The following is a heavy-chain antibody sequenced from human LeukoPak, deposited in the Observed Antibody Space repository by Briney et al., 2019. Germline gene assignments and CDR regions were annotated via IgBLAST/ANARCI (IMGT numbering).Heavy chain of an antibody. D-gene: IGHD6-13*01. V-gene: IGHV4-59*08. Sequence: SETLSLTCTVSGGSFSSYFWSWIRQPPGKGLEWIGCIYYSGSTNYNPSLKSRVTISVDTSKNQFSLKLSSVTAADTAVYYCARLLYSSSWPPTLMDVWGQGTTDTVSS. CDR3: ARLLYSSSWPPTLMDV. CDR2: IYYSGST. J-gene: IGHJ6*02. CDR1: GGSFSSYF.